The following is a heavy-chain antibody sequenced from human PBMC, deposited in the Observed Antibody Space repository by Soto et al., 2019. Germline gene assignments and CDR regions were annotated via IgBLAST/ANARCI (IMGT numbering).Heavy chain of an antibody. CDR3: ARDIGPYRELSLSY. CDR1: GYTFTNYG. D-gene: IGHD3-16*02. Sequence: ASVKVSCKASGYTFTNYGITWVRQAPGQRLEWMGWINAGNGNTKYSQKFQGRVTITRDTSASTAYMELSSLRSEDTAVYYCARDIGPYRELSLSYWGQGTLVTVSS. V-gene: IGHV1-3*01. J-gene: IGHJ4*02. CDR2: INAGNGNT.